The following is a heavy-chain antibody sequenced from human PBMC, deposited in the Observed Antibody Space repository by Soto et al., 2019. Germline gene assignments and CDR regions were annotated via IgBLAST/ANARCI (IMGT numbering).Heavy chain of an antibody. J-gene: IGHJ4*02. Sequence: PGGSLRLSCAASGFTFSNAWMSWVRQAPGKGLEWVGRIKSKNDGGTTDYAAPVKGRFTISRDDSKNTLYLQMNSLKTEDTAVYYCTTRTGGYFDYWGQGTLVTVSS. CDR2: IKSKNDGGTT. CDR3: TTRTGGYFDY. V-gene: IGHV3-15*01. D-gene: IGHD3-10*01. CDR1: GFTFSNAW.